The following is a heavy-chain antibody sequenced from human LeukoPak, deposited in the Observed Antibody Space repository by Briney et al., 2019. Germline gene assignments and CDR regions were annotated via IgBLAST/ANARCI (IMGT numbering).Heavy chain of an antibody. CDR3: ARVTRSGGLGY. Sequence: SVKVSCKASGYTFTNYGISWVRQAPGQGLEWMGRIIPILGIANYAQKFQGRVTITADKSTSTAYMELSSLRSEDTAVYYCARVTRSGGLGYWGQGTLVTVSS. V-gene: IGHV1-69*04. CDR1: GYTFTNYG. CDR2: IIPILGIA. D-gene: IGHD6-19*01. J-gene: IGHJ4*02.